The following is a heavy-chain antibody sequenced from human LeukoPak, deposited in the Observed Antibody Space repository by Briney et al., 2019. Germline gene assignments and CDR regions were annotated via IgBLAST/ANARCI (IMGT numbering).Heavy chain of an antibody. CDR2: FDPEDGET. V-gene: IGHV1-24*01. Sequence: ASVKVSCKVSGYTLTELSMHWVRQAPGKGLEWMGGFDPEDGETIYAQKFQGRVTTTEDTSTDTAYMELSSLRSEDTAVYYCARGWNYAFRFDYWGQGTLVTVSS. CDR3: ARGWNYAFRFDY. D-gene: IGHD1-7*01. CDR1: GYTLTELS. J-gene: IGHJ4*02.